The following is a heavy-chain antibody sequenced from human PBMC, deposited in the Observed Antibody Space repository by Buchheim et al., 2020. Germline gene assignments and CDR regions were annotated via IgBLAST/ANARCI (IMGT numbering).Heavy chain of an antibody. V-gene: IGHV3-30*18. CDR2: ISYDGSNK. J-gene: IGHJ4*02. CDR1: GFTFRSYG. CDR3: AKDRGHILTGCLGY. Sequence: QVQLVESGGGVVQPGRSLRLSCAASGFTFRSYGIHWVRQAPGKGLEWVALISYDGSNKYYADSVKGRFTISRDNSKNTLYLQMNSLRAEDTAVYYCAKDRGHILTGCLGYWGQGTL. D-gene: IGHD3-9*01.